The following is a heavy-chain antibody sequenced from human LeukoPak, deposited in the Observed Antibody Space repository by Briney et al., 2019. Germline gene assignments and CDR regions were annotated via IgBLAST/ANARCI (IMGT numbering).Heavy chain of an antibody. CDR1: GFTISSYG. D-gene: IGHD2-15*01. V-gene: IGHV3-30*18. J-gene: IGHJ4*02. CDR3: AKDQQGMGAALDY. Sequence: QPGRSLRLSCAASGFTISSYGMHWVRQAPGKGLEWVAVISYDGGSQYYADSVKGRFTISRDNSKNTLYLQMNSLRAEDTAVYYCAKDQQGMGAALDYWGQGTLVTVSS. CDR2: ISYDGGSQ.